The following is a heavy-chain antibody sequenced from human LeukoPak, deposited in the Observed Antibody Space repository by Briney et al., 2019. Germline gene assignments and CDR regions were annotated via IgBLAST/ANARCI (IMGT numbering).Heavy chain of an antibody. Sequence: SETLSLTCAVYGGSFSGYYWSWIRQPPGKGLEWIGEINHSVSTNYNPSLKSRVTISVDTSKKQFSLKLSSVTAADTAVYYCARGRPAYYDILTGYYRRYYGMDVWGQGTTVTVSS. J-gene: IGHJ6*02. CDR1: GGSFSGYY. CDR2: INHSVST. D-gene: IGHD3-9*01. V-gene: IGHV4-34*01. CDR3: ARGRPAYYDILTGYYRRYYGMDV.